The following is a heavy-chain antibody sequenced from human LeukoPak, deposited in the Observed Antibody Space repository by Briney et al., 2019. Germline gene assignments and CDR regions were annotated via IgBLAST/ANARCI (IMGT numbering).Heavy chain of an antibody. Sequence: PSETLSLTCTVSGGSISSSSYYWGWIRQPPGKGLEWIGSIYYSGSTYYNPSLKSRVTISVDTSKNQFSLKLSSVTAADTAVYYCARAGYYGSGSSYYYMDVWGKGTTVTVSS. CDR2: IYYSGST. CDR3: ARAGYYGSGSSYYYMDV. CDR1: GGSISSSSYY. V-gene: IGHV4-39*07. D-gene: IGHD3-10*01. J-gene: IGHJ6*03.